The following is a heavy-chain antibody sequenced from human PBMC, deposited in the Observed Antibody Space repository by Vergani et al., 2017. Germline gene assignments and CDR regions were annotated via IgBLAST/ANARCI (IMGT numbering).Heavy chain of an antibody. CDR3: ARWVAVAGTDRFDP. Sequence: QVHLEQSGTEVKKPGSSVKVSCKASGGTFSSYAISWVRQAPGQGLEWMGGINTNTGKPTYAQGFTGRFVFSLDTSVSTAYLQISSLKTEDTAVYYCARWVAVAGTDRFDPWGQGTLVTVSS. D-gene: IGHD6-19*01. J-gene: IGHJ5*02. CDR1: GGTFSSYA. CDR2: INTNTGKP. V-gene: IGHV7-4-1*02.